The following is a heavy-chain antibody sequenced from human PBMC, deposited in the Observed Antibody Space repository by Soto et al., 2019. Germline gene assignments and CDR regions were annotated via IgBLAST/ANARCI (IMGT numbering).Heavy chain of an antibody. V-gene: IGHV4-59*08. Sequence: QVQLQESGPGLVKPSETLSLTCTVSGGSMNTYYWGWLRQPPGKGLEWIGYIYYSGTTTYSPSLKSRVTIPVDPSKNQFSLKLNSVTAADTAVYYCARLGGYYQAFDQWGQGSLVTVSS. CDR2: IYYSGTT. CDR1: GGSMNTYY. D-gene: IGHD3-22*01. CDR3: ARLGGYYQAFDQ. J-gene: IGHJ4*02.